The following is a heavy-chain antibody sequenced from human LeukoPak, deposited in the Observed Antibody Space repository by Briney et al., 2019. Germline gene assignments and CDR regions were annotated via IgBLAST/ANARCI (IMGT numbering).Heavy chain of an antibody. Sequence: QPGRSLRLSSAASGFTFSSYGMHWARQAPGKGLEWVAVIWYDGSNKYYADSVKGRFTISRDNSKNTLYLQMNSLRAEDTAVYYCAREEGLIQLDYWGQGTLVTVSS. CDR1: GFTFSSYG. CDR3: AREEGLIQLDY. V-gene: IGHV3-33*01. CDR2: IWYDGSNK. J-gene: IGHJ4*02. D-gene: IGHD3-16*01.